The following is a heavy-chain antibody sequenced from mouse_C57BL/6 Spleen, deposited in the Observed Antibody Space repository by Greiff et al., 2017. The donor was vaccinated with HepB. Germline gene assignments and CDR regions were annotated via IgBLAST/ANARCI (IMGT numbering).Heavy chain of an antibody. V-gene: IGHV2-5*01. D-gene: IGHD1-1*01. CDR2: IWRGGST. CDR1: GFSLTSYG. J-gene: IGHJ1*03. CDR3: ASHYYGSSSSYWYFDV. Sequence: VQGVESGPGLVQPSQSLSITCTVSGFSLTSYGVHWVRQSPGKGLEWLGVIWRGGSTDYNAAFMSRLSITKDNSKSQVFFKMNSLQADDTAIYYCASHYYGSSSSYWYFDVWGTGTTVTVSS.